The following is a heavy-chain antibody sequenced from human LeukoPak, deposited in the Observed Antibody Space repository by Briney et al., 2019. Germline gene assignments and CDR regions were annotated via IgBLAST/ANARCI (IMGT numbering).Heavy chain of an antibody. D-gene: IGHD4-17*01. J-gene: IGHJ5*02. CDR2: IIPILGIA. CDR1: GGTFGSYA. CDR3: AREATTVTTEGWFDP. Sequence: GSSVKVSCKAYGGTFGSYAISWVRQVPGQGLEWMGRIIPILGIANYAQKFQGRVTITADKSMSTAYMELSSLRSEDTAVYYCAREATTVTTEGWFDPWGQGTLVTVSS. V-gene: IGHV1-69*04.